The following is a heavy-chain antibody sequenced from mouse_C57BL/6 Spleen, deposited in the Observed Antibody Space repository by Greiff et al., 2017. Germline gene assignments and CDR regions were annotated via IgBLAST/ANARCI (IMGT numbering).Heavy chain of an antibody. J-gene: IGHJ2*01. V-gene: IGHV14-3*01. CDR1: GFNIKNTY. CDR3: ASPTPITTVVAPDYFDY. CDR2: IDPANGNT. Sequence: EVQLQQSVAELVRPGASVKLSCTASGFNIKNTYMHWVKQRPEQGLEWIGRIDPANGNTTYAPKFPGKATITADTSSNTAYLQLSSLTSEDTAIYYCASPTPITTVVAPDYFDYWGQGTTLTVSS. D-gene: IGHD1-1*01.